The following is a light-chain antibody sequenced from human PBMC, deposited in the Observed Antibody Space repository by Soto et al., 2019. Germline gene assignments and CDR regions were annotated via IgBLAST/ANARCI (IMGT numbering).Light chain of an antibody. CDR3: QQYNDWPRT. J-gene: IGKJ1*01. Sequence: IVMTQSPATLSVSPGEGATLSCRASQSVNSALAWYQQKPGQAPRLLIYDVSTRATGFPARFSGSGSGTDFKLTITSLQSEDFAVYYCQQYNDWPRTFGQGTKVEMK. CDR1: QSVNSA. CDR2: DVS. V-gene: IGKV3-15*01.